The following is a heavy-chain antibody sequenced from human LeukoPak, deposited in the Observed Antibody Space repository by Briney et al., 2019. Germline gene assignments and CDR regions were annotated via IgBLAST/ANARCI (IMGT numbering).Heavy chain of an antibody. V-gene: IGHV4-34*01. CDR1: GGSFSGYY. CDR3: ARVFLGYCGSTSCYNRWYFDY. J-gene: IGHJ4*02. Sequence: SETLSLTCAVYGGSFSGYYWSWIRQPPGKGLEWIGEINHSGSTNYNPSLKSRVTISVDTSKNQFSLKLSSVTAADTAVYYCARVFLGYCGSTSCYNRWYFDYWGQGTLVTVSS. CDR2: INHSGST. D-gene: IGHD2-2*02.